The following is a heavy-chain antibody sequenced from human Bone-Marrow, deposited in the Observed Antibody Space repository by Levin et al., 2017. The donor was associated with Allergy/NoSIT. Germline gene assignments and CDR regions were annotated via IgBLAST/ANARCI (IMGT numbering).Heavy chain of an antibody. CDR2: INLSGTT. Sequence: SETLSLTCAVSGASFSGYFWTWIRQSPGRGLEWLGQINLSGTTTYNPSLKSRITMSVDATRKRFSLTLYSVTAADTAVYFCARGGEVPAQYFFDYWGQGSQVIVSS. CDR1: GASFSGYF. CDR3: ARGGEVPAQYFFDY. D-gene: IGHD2-2*01. V-gene: IGHV4-34*01. J-gene: IGHJ4*02.